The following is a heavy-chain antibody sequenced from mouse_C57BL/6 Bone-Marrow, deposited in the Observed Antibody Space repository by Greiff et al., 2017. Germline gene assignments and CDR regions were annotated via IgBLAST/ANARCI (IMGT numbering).Heavy chain of an antibody. V-gene: IGHV1-81*01. CDR3: ATAWFAY. J-gene: IGHJ3*01. CDR2: IYPRSGNT. CDR1: GYTFTSYG. Sequence: QVQLQQSGAGLARPGASVKLSCKASGYTFTSYGISWVKQRTGQGLEWIGEIYPRSGNTYYNEKFKGKATLTADKSSSTAYMELRSLTSEDSAVYFCATAWFAYWGQGTLVTVSA.